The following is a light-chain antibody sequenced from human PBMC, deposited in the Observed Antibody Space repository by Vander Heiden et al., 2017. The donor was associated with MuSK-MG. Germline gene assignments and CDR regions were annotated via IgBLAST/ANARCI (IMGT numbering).Light chain of an antibody. CDR3: QQSYSTQS. CDR1: QSISSY. J-gene: IGKJ5*01. V-gene: IGKV1-39*01. Sequence: DIQMTQSPSSLSASVGDRVTITCRASQSISSYLNWYQQKPGKAPKLLPSRFSGSGSGTDFTLTSSRLQPEDFATYYWQQSYSTQSFGQGTRLEIK.